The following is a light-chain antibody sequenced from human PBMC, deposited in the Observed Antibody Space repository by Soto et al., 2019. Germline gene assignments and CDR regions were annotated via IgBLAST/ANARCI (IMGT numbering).Light chain of an antibody. CDR3: QQYGSSGT. CDR2: DAS. Sequence: EIVLTQSPATLSLSPGERATLSCRASQSVSSYLAWYQQKPGQAPRPLIYDASNRATGIPDRFSGSGSGTDFTLTISRLEPEDFAVYYCQQYGSSGTFGQGTKVDI. V-gene: IGKV3-20*01. CDR1: QSVSSY. J-gene: IGKJ1*01.